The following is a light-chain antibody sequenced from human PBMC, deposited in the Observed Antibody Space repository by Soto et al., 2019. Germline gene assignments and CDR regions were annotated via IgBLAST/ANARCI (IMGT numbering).Light chain of an antibody. Sequence: IVMTQSPATLSVSPGERVTLSCRASQSIDSKLAWYQQRPGQAPRLLIYGASIRATGIPARFSGSGSGTEFTLTISGLQSEDFGVYYCQQYGSSPPLTFGGGTKVEIK. J-gene: IGKJ4*01. CDR2: GAS. CDR1: QSIDSK. CDR3: QQYGSSPPLT. V-gene: IGKV3-15*01.